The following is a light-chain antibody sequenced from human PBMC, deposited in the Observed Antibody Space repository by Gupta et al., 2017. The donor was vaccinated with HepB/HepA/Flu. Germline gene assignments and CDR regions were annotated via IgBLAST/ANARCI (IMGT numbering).Light chain of an antibody. Sequence: DIQMTQSPSSLSASVGDRVTITCQASQDISNYLNWYLQKPGKAPKLLIYDASNLETGVPSRFSGSGSGTDFTFTISSLQPEDIATYYCQQYDNLPFGPGTKVDIK. V-gene: IGKV1-33*01. CDR1: QDISNY. CDR2: DAS. CDR3: QQYDNLP. J-gene: IGKJ3*01.